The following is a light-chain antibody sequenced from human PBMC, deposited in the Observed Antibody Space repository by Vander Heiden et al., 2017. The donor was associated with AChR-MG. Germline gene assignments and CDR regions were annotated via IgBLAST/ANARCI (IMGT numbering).Light chain of an antibody. V-gene: IGLV2-8*01. CDR3: SSFAGSNNLGV. CDR2: EVS. J-gene: IGLJ1*01. Sequence: QSALTQPPSASGSPGQSVTISCTGTSSDVGGYDYVSWYQQHPGTAPKLIIYEVSQRPSGVTDRFSGSKSGNTASLTVSGLQAEDEADYYCSSFAGSNNLGVFGTGTKVTVL. CDR1: SSDVGGYDY.